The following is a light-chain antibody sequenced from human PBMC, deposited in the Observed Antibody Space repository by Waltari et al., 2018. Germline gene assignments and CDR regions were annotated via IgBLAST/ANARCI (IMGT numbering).Light chain of an antibody. Sequence: SYVLTQTPSVSVAPGQTARVTCGGNDIEDKSVQWYQQKPGQAPVLVVYDNKDRPSGTPERFFGSNSGNTATLTISRVEAGDEADYYCQVWDSNSDHIIFGGGTKVTVL. CDR1: DIEDKS. CDR3: QVWDSNSDHII. V-gene: IGLV3-21*02. J-gene: IGLJ2*01. CDR2: DNK.